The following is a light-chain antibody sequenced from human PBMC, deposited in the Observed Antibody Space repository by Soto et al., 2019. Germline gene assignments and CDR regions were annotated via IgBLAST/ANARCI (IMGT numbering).Light chain of an antibody. V-gene: IGLV2-11*01. J-gene: IGLJ3*02. CDR3: CSYAGSYDWV. CDR2: EVT. CDR1: SSDVGGYNY. Sequence: QSVLTQPRSVSGSPGQTVTISCTGTSSDVGGYNYVSWYQQHPGKAPKVLIYEVTKRSSGVPDRFSGSKSGNTASLTISGLQAEDEADYYCCSYAGSYDWVFGGGTKLTVL.